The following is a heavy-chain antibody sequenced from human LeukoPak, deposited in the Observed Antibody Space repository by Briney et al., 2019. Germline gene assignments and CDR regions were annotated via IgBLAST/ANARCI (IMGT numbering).Heavy chain of an antibody. CDR1: GGTFSSYA. D-gene: IGHD6-13*01. V-gene: IGHV1-69*13. J-gene: IGHJ5*02. CDR3: ARGTAAAAPLWFDP. Sequence: GASVKVSCKASGGTFSSYAISWVRQAPGQGLEWMGGIIPILGTANYAQKFQGRVTITADESTSTAYMELSSLRSEDTAVYYCARGTAAAAPLWFDPWGQGTLVTVSS. CDR2: IIPILGTA.